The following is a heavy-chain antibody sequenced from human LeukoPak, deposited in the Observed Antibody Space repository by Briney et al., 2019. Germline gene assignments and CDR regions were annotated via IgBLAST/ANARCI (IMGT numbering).Heavy chain of an antibody. Sequence: GMSLRLSCAASGFIFSNYGMHWVRQAPGKGLEWVADIWYDGNNKYYADSVKGRFTISRDNSKNTLYLQMNSLRAEDTAVYYCATEKHAASGKGGLDYWGQGTLITVSS. J-gene: IGHJ4*02. V-gene: IGHV3-33*01. CDR1: GFIFSNYG. CDR2: IWYDGNNK. D-gene: IGHD1-1*01. CDR3: ATEKHAASGKGGLDY.